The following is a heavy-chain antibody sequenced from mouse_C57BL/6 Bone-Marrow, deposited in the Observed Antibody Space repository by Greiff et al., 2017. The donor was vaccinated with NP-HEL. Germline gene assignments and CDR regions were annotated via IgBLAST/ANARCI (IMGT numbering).Heavy chain of an antibody. Sequence: LQESGAELARPGASVKLSCKASGYTFTSYGISWVKQRTGQGLEWIGEIYPRSGNTYYNEKFKGKATLTADKSSSTAYMELRSLTSEDSAVYFCARRRKSRRDYYGSSFDYWGQGTTLTVSS. CDR1: GYTFTSYG. D-gene: IGHD1-1*01. J-gene: IGHJ2*01. CDR3: ARRRKSRRDYYGSSFDY. V-gene: IGHV1-81*01. CDR2: IYPRSGNT.